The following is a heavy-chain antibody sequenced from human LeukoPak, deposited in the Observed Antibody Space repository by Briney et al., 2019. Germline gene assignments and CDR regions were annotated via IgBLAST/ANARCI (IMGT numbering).Heavy chain of an antibody. CDR3: ARGLGPNQSRKGDY. CDR1: GFTFSSYD. J-gene: IGHJ4*02. CDR2: ISYDGSNK. D-gene: IGHD1-14*01. V-gene: IGHV3-30*03. Sequence: GRSLRLSCAASGFTFSSYDMHWVRQAPGKGLEWVAVISYDGSNKYYADSVKGRFTISRDNSKNTLYLQMNSLRAEDTAVYYCARGLGPNQSRKGDYWGQGTLVTVSS.